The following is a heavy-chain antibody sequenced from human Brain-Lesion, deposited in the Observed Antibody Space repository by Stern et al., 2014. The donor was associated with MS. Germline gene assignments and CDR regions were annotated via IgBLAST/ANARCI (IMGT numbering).Heavy chain of an antibody. Sequence: VQLVESGSGLVKPSQTLSLSCAVSGGSISSGTYSWSWIRQTPGKGLEWIGYIYESGSTYFNPSLRSRFTISIDRSRNPFSLQLPSLTAADPAMYSCARGIAPLVGASPLFDSWGQGTLVTVPS. CDR2: IYESGST. CDR3: ARGIAPLVGASPLFDS. V-gene: IGHV4-30-2*01. CDR1: GGSISSGTYS. J-gene: IGHJ4*02. D-gene: IGHD1-26*01.